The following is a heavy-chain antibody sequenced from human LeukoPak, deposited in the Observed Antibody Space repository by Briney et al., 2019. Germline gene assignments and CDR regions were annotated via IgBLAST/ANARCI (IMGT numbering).Heavy chain of an antibody. CDR1: GYTFTSYY. J-gene: IGHJ4*02. Sequence: ASVKVSCKASGYTFTSYYMHWVRQAPGQGLEWMGIINPSGGSTSYAQKFQGRVTMTRDTSTSTVYIELSSLRSEDTAVYYCARAHMVRGVIHYYFDYWGQGTLVTVSS. V-gene: IGHV1-46*01. CDR3: ARAHMVRGVIHYYFDY. CDR2: INPSGGST. D-gene: IGHD3-10*01.